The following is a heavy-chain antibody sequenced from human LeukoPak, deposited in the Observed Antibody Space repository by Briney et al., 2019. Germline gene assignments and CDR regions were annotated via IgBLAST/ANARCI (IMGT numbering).Heavy chain of an antibody. CDR1: GFTFSSYA. J-gene: IGHJ4*01. CDR2: TSYDGSNK. CDR3: AGYADTTVYYFDY. Sequence: GGSLRLSCGGSGFTFSSYALHWVRQAPGKGLEWVAVTSYDGSNKYYGDSVKGRFTIPRDNSKSTLYLQMNSLRTEDTAVYYCAGYADTTVYYFDYWGHGTLVTVSS. V-gene: IGHV3-30*04. D-gene: IGHD1-1*01.